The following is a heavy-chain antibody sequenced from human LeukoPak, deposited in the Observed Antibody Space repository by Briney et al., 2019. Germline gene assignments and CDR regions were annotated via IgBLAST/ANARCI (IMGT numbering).Heavy chain of an antibody. CDR2: ISGSVGST. CDR1: GFTFSANA. CDR3: ASPPGGWYGLTNFDY. Sequence: SGGSLRLSCAASGFTFSANAMIWVGQAPGKGRKGVSAISGSVGSTYYAESVKGRFTISRDNSKNPLYLQMNSLRAEDTAVYYCASPPGGWYGLTNFDYWGQGTLVTVSS. V-gene: IGHV3-23*01. J-gene: IGHJ4*02. D-gene: IGHD6-19*01.